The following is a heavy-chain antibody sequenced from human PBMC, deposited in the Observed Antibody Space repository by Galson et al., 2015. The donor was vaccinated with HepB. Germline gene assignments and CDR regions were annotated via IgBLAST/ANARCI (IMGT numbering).Heavy chain of an antibody. V-gene: IGHV3-33*06. CDR2: IWYDGSNK. CDR3: AKEGKDFWSGYSFYYCGMDV. CDR1: GFTFSSYG. J-gene: IGHJ6*02. Sequence: SLRLSCAASGFTFSSYGMHWVRQAPGKGLEWVAVIWYDGSNKYYADSVKGRFTISRDNSKNTLYLQMNSLRAEDTAVYYCAKEGKDFWSGYSFYYCGMDVWGQGTTVTVSS. D-gene: IGHD3-3*01.